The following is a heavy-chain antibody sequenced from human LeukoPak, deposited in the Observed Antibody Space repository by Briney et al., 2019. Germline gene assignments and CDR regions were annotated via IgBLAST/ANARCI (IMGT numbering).Heavy chain of an antibody. D-gene: IGHD1-26*01. CDR2: ISGSGTST. V-gene: IGHV3-23*01. Sequence: GGSLRLSCAASGFTFSSSAMSWVRQAPGKGLEWVSAISGSGTSTYYADSVKGRFTISRDTSKGTLYLQMNSLRAEDTALYYCAKAIVGVSDLGYWGQGTLVTVSS. CDR1: GFTFSSSA. J-gene: IGHJ4*02. CDR3: AKAIVGVSDLGY.